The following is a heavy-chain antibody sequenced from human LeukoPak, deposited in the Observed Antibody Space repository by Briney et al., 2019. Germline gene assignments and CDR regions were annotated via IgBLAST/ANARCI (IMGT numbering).Heavy chain of an antibody. V-gene: IGHV3-74*01. CDR2: IKSDGSNT. Sequence: GGSLRLSCAASGFTFNNYYMHWVRQAPGKGLVWVSRIKSDGSNTNYADSVKGRFTISRDNAKNTLYLQMNSLRAEDTALYCARGGDYPFDYWGQGTLVTVSS. CDR1: GFTFNNYY. CDR3: ARGGDYPFDY. J-gene: IGHJ4*02. D-gene: IGHD4-17*01.